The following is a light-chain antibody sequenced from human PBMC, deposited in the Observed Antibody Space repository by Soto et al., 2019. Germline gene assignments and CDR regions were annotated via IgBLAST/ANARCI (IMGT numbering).Light chain of an antibody. CDR1: QSISNS. CDR2: AAS. V-gene: IGKV1-39*01. J-gene: IGKJ5*01. CDR3: QHFYPTPPVT. Sequence: DIQLTQSPSSLSASVGDRVTITCRASQSISNSLNWYQQRPGRAPTLLIYAASTLQSGVPSRFSGSGSGTDFTLTISNLQPEDFATYYCQHFYPTPPVTFGQGTRLEI.